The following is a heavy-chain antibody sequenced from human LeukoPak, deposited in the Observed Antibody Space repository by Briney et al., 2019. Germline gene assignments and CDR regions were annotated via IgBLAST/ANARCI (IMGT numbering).Heavy chain of an antibody. Sequence: ASVKVSCKASGYTFTSYDINWVRQATGQGLEWMGWMNSNSGNTGYAQKFQGRVTITRNTSISTAYMELSSLRSEDTAVYYCARGRRQGRCSSTSCYSYYFDYWGQGTLVTVSS. CDR2: MNSNSGNT. CDR3: ARGRRQGRCSSTSCYSYYFDY. D-gene: IGHD2-2*01. CDR1: GYTFTSYD. J-gene: IGHJ4*02. V-gene: IGHV1-8*03.